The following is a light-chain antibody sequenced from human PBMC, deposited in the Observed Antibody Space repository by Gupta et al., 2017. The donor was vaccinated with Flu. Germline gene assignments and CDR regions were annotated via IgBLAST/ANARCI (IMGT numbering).Light chain of an antibody. CDR1: QSISSW. Sequence: PSTLSTSVGDRVSITCRASQSISSWLAWYQQKPGKAPKLLIYKASSVESGVPSRFSGSGSGTEFTLTISSLQPDDFATYYCQQYSSYPLTFGGGTKVEIK. CDR2: KAS. V-gene: IGKV1-5*03. CDR3: QQYSSYPLT. J-gene: IGKJ4*01.